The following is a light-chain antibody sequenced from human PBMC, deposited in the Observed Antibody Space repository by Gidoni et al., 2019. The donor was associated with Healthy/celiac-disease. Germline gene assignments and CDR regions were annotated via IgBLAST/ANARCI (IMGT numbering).Light chain of an antibody. Sequence: IVMTQSPLSLPVTPGEPASISCRSSQSLLHSNGYNYLDWYLQKPGQSPQLLIYLGSNRASGVPDMFSGSGSGTDFTLKISRVEAEDVGVYYCMQALQTPRTFGQXTKVEIK. CDR1: QSLLHSNGYNY. CDR2: LGS. CDR3: MQALQTPRT. J-gene: IGKJ1*01. V-gene: IGKV2-28*01.